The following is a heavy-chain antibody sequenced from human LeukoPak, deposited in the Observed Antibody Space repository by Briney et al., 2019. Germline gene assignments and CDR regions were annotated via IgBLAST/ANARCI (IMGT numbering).Heavy chain of an antibody. D-gene: IGHD3-22*01. CDR1: GYTFTSYD. CDR3: ARDLSYYDSSGYLYYGMDV. CDR2: MNPNSGNT. V-gene: IGHV1-8*01. J-gene: IGHJ6*02. Sequence: GASVKVSCKASGYTFTSYDINWVRQATGQGLEWMGWMNPNSGNTGYAQKFQGRVTMTRNTSISTAYMELRSLRSEDTAVYYCARDLSYYDSSGYLYYGMDVWGQGTTVTVSS.